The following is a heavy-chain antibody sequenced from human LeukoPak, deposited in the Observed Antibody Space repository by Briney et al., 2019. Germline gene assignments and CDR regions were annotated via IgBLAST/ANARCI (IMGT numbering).Heavy chain of an antibody. CDR2: ISSSSSYI. CDR3: ASSSSWYSAFDY. V-gene: IGHV3-21*04. D-gene: IGHD6-13*01. Sequence: GGSLRLSCAASGFTFSSYAMNWVRQAPGKGLEWVSSISSSSSYIYYADSVKGRFTISRDNAKNTLYLQMNSLRAEDTAVYYCASSSSWYSAFDYWGQGTLVTVSS. CDR1: GFTFSSYA. J-gene: IGHJ4*02.